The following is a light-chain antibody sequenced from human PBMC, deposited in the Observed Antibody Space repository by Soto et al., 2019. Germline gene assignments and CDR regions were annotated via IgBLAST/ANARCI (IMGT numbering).Light chain of an antibody. Sequence: QSSLTHPPSVSWAPGQRVTISCTGSSSNIGAGYDLHWYQQLPGTAPKLLIYGNSNRPSGVPDRFSGSKSGTSASLAITGLQAEDEADYYCQSYDSSLSGYVFGTGTKVTVL. CDR2: GNS. CDR3: QSYDSSLSGYV. J-gene: IGLJ1*01. CDR1: SSNIGAGYD. V-gene: IGLV1-40*01.